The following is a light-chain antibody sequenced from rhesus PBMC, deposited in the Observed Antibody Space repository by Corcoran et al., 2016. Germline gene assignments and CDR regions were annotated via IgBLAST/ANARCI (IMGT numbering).Light chain of an antibody. CDR3: QQDYTIPWT. Sequence: DIQMSQSPSSLSASVGDKVTITCRASQGISNAVAWYQQKPGKAPKFLINAASKLEYGVPSRVSGSRSGTDFTLPISRLQPEDFGTYFCQQDYTIPWTFVQGSKVEIK. V-gene: IGKV1-33*02. J-gene: IGKJ1*01. CDR2: AAS. CDR1: QGISNA.